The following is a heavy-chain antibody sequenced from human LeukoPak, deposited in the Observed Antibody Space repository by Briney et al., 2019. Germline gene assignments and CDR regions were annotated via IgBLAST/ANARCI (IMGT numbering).Heavy chain of an antibody. CDR1: GYTFTGYY. Sequence: GASVKVSCKASGYTFTGYYMHWVRQAPGQGLEWMGWINPNSGGTNYAQKFQGRVTMTRDTSISTAYMELSRPRSDDTAVYYCARDLDYYDSSGYYYWFDPWGQGTLVTVSS. CDR3: ARDLDYYDSSGYYYWFDP. V-gene: IGHV1-2*02. D-gene: IGHD3-22*01. J-gene: IGHJ5*02. CDR2: INPNSGGT.